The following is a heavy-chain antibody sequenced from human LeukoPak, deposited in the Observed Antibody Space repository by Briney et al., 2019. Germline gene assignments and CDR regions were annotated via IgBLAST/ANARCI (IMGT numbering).Heavy chain of an antibody. V-gene: IGHV3-30-3*01. CDR1: GFTFSTYE. CDR3: ARDWGWATIAAAGTGGFDP. Sequence: PGGSLRLSCAASGFTFSTYEMNWVRQAPGKGLEWVAVISYDGSNKYYADSVEGRFTISRDNSKNTLYLQMNSLRAEDTAVYYCARDWGWATIAAAGTGGFDPWGQGTLVTVSS. J-gene: IGHJ5*02. D-gene: IGHD6-13*01. CDR2: ISYDGSNK.